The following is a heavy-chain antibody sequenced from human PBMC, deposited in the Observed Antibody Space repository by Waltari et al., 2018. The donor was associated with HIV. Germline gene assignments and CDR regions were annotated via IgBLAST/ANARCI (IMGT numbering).Heavy chain of an antibody. D-gene: IGHD6-19*01. CDR2: INTNPVIP. CDR1: GYTFTKHS. V-gene: IGHV7-4-1*02. J-gene: IGHJ4*02. Sequence: QVQLVQSGSELKKPGASVKVSCKTSGYTFTKHSVNWVRQAPGQGLEWMGWINTNPVIPTYSHVLTGPVVFSLDPSFTTAYLQINNPKPEDTSLYFWARGKKQWPDYWGQGTLVTVSS. CDR3: ARGKKQWPDY.